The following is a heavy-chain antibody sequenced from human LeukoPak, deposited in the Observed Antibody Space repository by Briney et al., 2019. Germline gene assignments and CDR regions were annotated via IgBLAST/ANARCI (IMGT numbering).Heavy chain of an antibody. Sequence: GGSLRLSCAASGFTFSSYAMSWVPQAPGKGLEWVSAISGSGGSTYYADSVKGRFTISRDNSKNTLYLQMNSLRAEDTAVYYCAKDPTMIVVVIPDYWGQGTLVTVSS. CDR2: ISGSGGST. D-gene: IGHD3-22*01. CDR3: AKDPTMIVVVIPDY. CDR1: GFTFSSYA. V-gene: IGHV3-23*01. J-gene: IGHJ4*02.